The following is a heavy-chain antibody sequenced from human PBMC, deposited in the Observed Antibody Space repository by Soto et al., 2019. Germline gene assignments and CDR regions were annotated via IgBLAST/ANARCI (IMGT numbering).Heavy chain of an antibody. CDR1: GGSFSGYY. CDR2: INHSGST. V-gene: IGHV4-34*01. D-gene: IGHD3-10*01. Sequence: QVQLQQWGAGLLKPSETLSLTCAVYGGSFSGYYWRWIRQPPGKGLEWIGEINHSGSTNYNPSLKTRVTISVDTSKNQFSRKLSSVTAADTAVYYYARGRTGYYGSGSYYPFDYWGQGTLVTVSS. J-gene: IGHJ4*02. CDR3: ARGRTGYYGSGSYYPFDY.